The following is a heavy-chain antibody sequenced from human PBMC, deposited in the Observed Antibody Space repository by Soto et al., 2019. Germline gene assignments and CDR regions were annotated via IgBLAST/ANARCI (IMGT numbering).Heavy chain of an antibody. V-gene: IGHV4-61*08. Sequence: SETLSLTCTVSGGSISSGDYYWSWIRQPPGKGLEWIGYIYYSGSTNYNPSLKSRVTISVDTSKNQFSLKLSSVTAADTAVYYCARQVHRGVLGGCAFDYWGQGTLVTVSS. J-gene: IGHJ4*02. CDR1: GGSISSGDYY. D-gene: IGHD2-15*01. CDR3: ARQVHRGVLGGCAFDY. CDR2: IYYSGST.